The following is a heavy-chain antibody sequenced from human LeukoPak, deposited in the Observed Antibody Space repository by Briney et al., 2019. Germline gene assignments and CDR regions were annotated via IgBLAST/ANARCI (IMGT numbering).Heavy chain of an antibody. CDR1: GGSISSGGYY. Sequence: NASETLSLTCTVSGGSISSGGYYWSWTRQPPGKGLEWIGYIYHSGSTYYNPSLKSRVTISVDRSKNQFSLKLSSVTAADTAVYYCARPAYCGGDCSTGAFDIWGQGTMVTVSS. CDR3: ARPAYCGGDCSTGAFDI. CDR2: IYHSGST. J-gene: IGHJ3*02. D-gene: IGHD2-21*01. V-gene: IGHV4-30-2*01.